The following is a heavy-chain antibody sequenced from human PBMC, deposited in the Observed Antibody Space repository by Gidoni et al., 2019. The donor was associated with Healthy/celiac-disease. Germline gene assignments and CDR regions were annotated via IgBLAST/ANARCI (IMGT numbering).Heavy chain of an antibody. Sequence: QVRLVPSGAEGKEPGASVKVSCKASGYTFTRSDINWVRLATAQGLEWMGWMNPNSGNTGYAQKFQGRVTMTRNTSISTAYMEMSSLRSEDTAVDYCARAATDDSSGYYYNCFDPWGQGTLVTASS. CDR3: ARAATDDSSGYYYNCFDP. V-gene: IGHV1-8*01. CDR2: MNPNSGNT. D-gene: IGHD3-22*01. CDR1: GYTFTRSD. J-gene: IGHJ5*02.